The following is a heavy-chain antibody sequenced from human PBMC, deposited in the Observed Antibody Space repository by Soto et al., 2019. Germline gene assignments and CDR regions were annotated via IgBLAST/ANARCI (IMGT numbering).Heavy chain of an antibody. CDR2: IYYSGST. J-gene: IGHJ4*02. CDR3: ARVAVDTAMVLDY. CDR1: GGSISSGGYY. Sequence: LSLTFPVSGGSISSGGYYWSWIRQHPGKGLEWIGYIYYSGSTYYNPSLKSRVTISVDTSKNQFSLKLSSVTAADTAVYYCARVAVDTAMVLDYWGQGTLVTVSS. D-gene: IGHD5-18*01. V-gene: IGHV4-31*03.